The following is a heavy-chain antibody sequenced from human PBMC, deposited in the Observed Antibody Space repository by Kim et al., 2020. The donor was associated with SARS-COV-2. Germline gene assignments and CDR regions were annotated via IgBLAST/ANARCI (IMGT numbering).Heavy chain of an antibody. CDR2: IYYSGST. J-gene: IGHJ6*02. Sequence: SETLSLSCTVSGGSISSYYWSWIRQPPGKGLEWIGYIYYSGSTNYNPSLKSRVTISVDTSKNQFSLKLSSVTAADTAVYYCARGGPDIAVAKEYYYYGMDVWGQGTTVTVSS. CDR1: GGSISSYY. V-gene: IGHV4-59*13. CDR3: ARGGPDIAVAKEYYYYGMDV. D-gene: IGHD6-19*01.